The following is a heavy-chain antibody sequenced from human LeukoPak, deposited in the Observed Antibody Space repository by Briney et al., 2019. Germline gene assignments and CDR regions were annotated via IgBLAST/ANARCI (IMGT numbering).Heavy chain of an antibody. CDR3: ARLIPGPRGSYYFDY. CDR1: GGSISTGGYY. V-gene: IGHV4-31*03. Sequence: PSQTLSLTCTVSGGSISTGGYYWTWIRQHPGKGLEWIGYIYNSGTTYYNPSLESRVTISGDTSKNQFSLKLNSVTAADTAVYYCARLIPGPRGSYYFDYWGQGTLVTVSS. J-gene: IGHJ4*02. D-gene: IGHD3-10*01. CDR2: IYNSGTT.